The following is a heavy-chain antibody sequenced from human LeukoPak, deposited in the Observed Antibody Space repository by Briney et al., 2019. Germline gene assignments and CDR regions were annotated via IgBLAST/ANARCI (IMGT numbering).Heavy chain of an antibody. D-gene: IGHD3-3*01. Sequence: GGSLRLSCAASGFTFSTYWMSWVRQAPGKGLEWVANIKQDGSEKYYVDSVKGRFTISRDNAKNSLYLQMNSLRAEDTAVYYCASLAWSGYYLFDYWGQGTLVTVSS. CDR2: IKQDGSEK. CDR3: ASLAWSGYYLFDY. CDR1: GFTFSTYW. V-gene: IGHV3-7*01. J-gene: IGHJ4*02.